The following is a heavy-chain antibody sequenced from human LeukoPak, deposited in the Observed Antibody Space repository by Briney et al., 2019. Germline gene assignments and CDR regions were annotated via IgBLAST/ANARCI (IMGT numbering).Heavy chain of an antibody. J-gene: IGHJ6*03. CDR2: ISAYNGNT. D-gene: IGHD6-19*01. V-gene: IGHV1-18*01. Sequence: ASVKVSCKASGYTFTSYGISWVRQAPGQGLEWMGWISAYNGNTDYAQKLQGRVTMTTDTSTSTAYMELRCLRSDDTAVYYCARVGTLQWLVYYYYYYMDVWGKGTTVTVSS. CDR3: ARVGTLQWLVYYYYYYMDV. CDR1: GYTFTSYG.